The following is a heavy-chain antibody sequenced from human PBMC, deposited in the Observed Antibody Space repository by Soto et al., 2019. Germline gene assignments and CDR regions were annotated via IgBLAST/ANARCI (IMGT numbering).Heavy chain of an antibody. D-gene: IGHD3-10*01. Sequence: PSETLSLTCTVSGDSITTNQWGWVRQPPGKGLERIGYISKRGSANHNPSLKSRVSMSIDMAKNQFSLRLSSVTAADTAVYYCARDRLGSLDYWGQGTLVTVSS. CDR3: ARDRLGSLDY. V-gene: IGHV4-59*01. CDR2: ISKRGSA. J-gene: IGHJ4*02. CDR1: GDSITTNQ.